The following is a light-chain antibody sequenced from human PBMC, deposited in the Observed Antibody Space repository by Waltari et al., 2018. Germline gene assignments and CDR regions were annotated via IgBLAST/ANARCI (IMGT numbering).Light chain of an antibody. CDR2: CAS. Sequence: EIVLTQSPGTLSLSTGERATLSCRASQSVSSSYLAWYQQKPGQAPRLLIYCASSRATGIPDRFSGSGSGTDFTLTISRLEPEDFAVYYCQQYGGSPPYTFGQGTKLEIK. CDR1: QSVSSSY. J-gene: IGKJ2*01. CDR3: QQYGGSPPYT. V-gene: IGKV3-20*01.